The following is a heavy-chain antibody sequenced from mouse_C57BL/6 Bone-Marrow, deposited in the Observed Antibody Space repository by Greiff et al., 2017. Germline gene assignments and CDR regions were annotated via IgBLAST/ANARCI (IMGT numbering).Heavy chain of an antibody. Sequence: EVKVVESGGGLVKPGGSLKLSCAASGFTFSSYTMSWVRQTPEKRLQWVAAISGGGGNTYYPDSVKGRFTISRDNDKNILYLQMNSRRSEDTALYYCSRQVTTVLATKYFDVWGTGTTVTVSA. J-gene: IGHJ1*03. CDR2: ISGGGGNT. CDR3: SRQVTTVLATKYFDV. D-gene: IGHD1-1*01. V-gene: IGHV5-9*01. CDR1: GFTFSSYT.